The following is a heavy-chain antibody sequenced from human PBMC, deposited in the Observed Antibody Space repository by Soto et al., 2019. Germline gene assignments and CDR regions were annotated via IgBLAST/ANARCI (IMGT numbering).Heavy chain of an antibody. CDR1: GGSVSSGSYY. CDR2: IYYSGTT. CDR3: AASCVACGGFNYYGMDV. D-gene: IGHD2-21*01. Sequence: PSETLSLTCTVSGGSVSSGSYYWYWIRQHPGKGLEWIGYIYYSGTTYYNPSLKSRVTISVDTSKNQFSLKLSSVTAADTAVYYCAASCVACGGFNYYGMDVWGQGTTVTVSS. J-gene: IGHJ6*02. V-gene: IGHV4-31*03.